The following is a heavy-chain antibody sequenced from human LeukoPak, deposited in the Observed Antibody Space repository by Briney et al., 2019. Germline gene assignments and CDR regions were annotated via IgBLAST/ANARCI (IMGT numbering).Heavy chain of an antibody. V-gene: IGHV3-21*01. CDR1: GFTFSSYS. CDR3: ARDGWPGSSYYRPFDY. J-gene: IGHJ4*02. D-gene: IGHD6-13*01. CDR2: ISSGSGYI. Sequence: GRSLRLSCAASGFTFSSYSINWVRQAPGKGLEWVSSISSGSGYIYYADSVKGRFTISRDDAKNSLYLQMNSLRADDTAVYYCARDGWPGSSYYRPFDYWGQGTLVTVSS.